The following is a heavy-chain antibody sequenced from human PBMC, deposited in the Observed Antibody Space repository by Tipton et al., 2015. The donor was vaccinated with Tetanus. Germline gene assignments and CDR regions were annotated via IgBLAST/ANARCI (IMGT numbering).Heavy chain of an antibody. CDR1: GGSIRGGGYY. V-gene: IGHV4-31*03. J-gene: IGHJ4*02. Sequence: TPSLTCTVSGGSIRGGGYYWSWIRQHPEKGLEWIGYIYYTGNTYYNPSLKSRVTIPVDTSKNQFSLKLSSVTAADTAVYYCASSLWFGELSYYFDYWGQGTLVTVSS. CDR3: ASSLWFGELSYYFDY. CDR2: IYYTGNT. D-gene: IGHD3-10*01.